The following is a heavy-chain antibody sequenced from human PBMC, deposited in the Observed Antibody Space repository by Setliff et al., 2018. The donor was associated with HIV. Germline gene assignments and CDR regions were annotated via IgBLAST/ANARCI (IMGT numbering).Heavy chain of an antibody. CDR3: ARKEKGGAFDI. V-gene: IGHV4-59*11. Sequence: SETLSLTCTVSGASINSHYWNWVRQSPAKGLEWIGYYYNGGTSYNPSLQSRVTISVDTPKNQFSLHLNSVTAADTAVYCCARKEKGGAFDIWGRGTLVTVSS. CDR1: GASINSHY. CDR2: YYNGGT. J-gene: IGHJ3*02.